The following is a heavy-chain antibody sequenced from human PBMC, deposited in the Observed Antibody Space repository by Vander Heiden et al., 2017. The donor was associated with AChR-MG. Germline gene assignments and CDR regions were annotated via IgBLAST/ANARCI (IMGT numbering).Heavy chain of an antibody. CDR3: ARLVSNWFDP. Sequence: EVPLVQSGAEVKNPGESLRLSCKGSGYSFTNYWISWVRQMPGKGLEWMGRIDPSDSYTNYSPSLQGHVTISADKSISTAYLQWSSLKASDTAIYYCARLVSNWFDPWGQGTLVTVSS. CDR2: IDPSDSYT. V-gene: IGHV5-10-1*03. D-gene: IGHD2-15*01. J-gene: IGHJ5*02. CDR1: GYSFTNYW.